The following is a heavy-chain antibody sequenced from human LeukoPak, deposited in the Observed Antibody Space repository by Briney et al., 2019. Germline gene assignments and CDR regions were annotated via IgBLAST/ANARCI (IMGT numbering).Heavy chain of an antibody. J-gene: IGHJ3*02. CDR1: GGSISSSSYS. CDR2: IYYSGST. Sequence: SETLSLTCTVSGGSISSSSYSWGWIRQPPGKGLEWIGSIYYSGSTYYNPSLKSRVTISVDTSKNQFSLKLSSVTAADTAVYYCAGRHHITMIVVGSDAFDIWGQGTMVTVSS. V-gene: IGHV4-39*01. CDR3: AGRHHITMIVVGSDAFDI. D-gene: IGHD3-22*01.